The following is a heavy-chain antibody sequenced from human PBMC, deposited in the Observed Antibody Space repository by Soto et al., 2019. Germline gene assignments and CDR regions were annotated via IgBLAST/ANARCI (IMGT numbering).Heavy chain of an antibody. CDR1: GYTFTSYA. V-gene: IGHV1-46*01. CDR3: ASHAYCGGDCYFDY. D-gene: IGHD2-21*02. CDR2: INPSGGST. Sequence: ASVKVSCKASGYTFTSYAMNWVRQAPGQGLEWMGIINPSGGSTSYAQKFQGRVTMTRDTSTSTVYMELSSLRSEDTAVYYCASHAYCGGDCYFDYWGQGTLVTVSS. J-gene: IGHJ4*02.